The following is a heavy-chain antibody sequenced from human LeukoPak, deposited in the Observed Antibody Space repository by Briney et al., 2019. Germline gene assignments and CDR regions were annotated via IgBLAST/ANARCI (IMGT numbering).Heavy chain of an antibody. Sequence: SETLSLTCTVSGGSISSYYWSWIRQPPGKGLEWIGYIYYSGSTNYNPSLKSRVTISVDTSKNQFSLKLSSVTAADTAVYYCARDAGLGGGNNWFDPWGQGTLVTVSS. V-gene: IGHV4-59*01. CDR2: IYYSGST. D-gene: IGHD3-16*01. J-gene: IGHJ5*02. CDR1: GGSISSYY. CDR3: ARDAGLGGGNNWFDP.